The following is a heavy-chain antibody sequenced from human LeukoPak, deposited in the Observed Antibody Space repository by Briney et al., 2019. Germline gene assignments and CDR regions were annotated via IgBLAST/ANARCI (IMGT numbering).Heavy chain of an antibody. CDR2: ISSSSSTI. V-gene: IGHV3-48*01. CDR3: ARYYDSSGYRGDYFDY. Sequence: GGSLGPSCAASGFTFSSYSMNWVRQAPGKGLEWVSYISSSSSTIYYADSVKGRFTISRDNAKNSLYLQMNSLRAEDTAVYYCARYYDSSGYRGDYFDYWGQGTLVTVSS. CDR1: GFTFSSYS. D-gene: IGHD3-22*01. J-gene: IGHJ4*02.